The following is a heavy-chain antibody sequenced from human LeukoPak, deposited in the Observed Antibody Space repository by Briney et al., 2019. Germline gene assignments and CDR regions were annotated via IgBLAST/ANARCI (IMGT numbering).Heavy chain of an antibody. CDR1: GGTFSSYA. CDR2: IIPIFGTA. J-gene: IGHJ4*02. CDR3: ARDEDGSGYDFGY. Sequence: SVKVSCKASGGTFSSYAISWVRQAPGQGLEWMGGIIPIFGTANYAQKFQGRVTITADESTSTVYMELSSLRSEDTAVYYCARDEDGSGYDFGYWGQGTLVTVSS. V-gene: IGHV1-69*13. D-gene: IGHD5-12*01.